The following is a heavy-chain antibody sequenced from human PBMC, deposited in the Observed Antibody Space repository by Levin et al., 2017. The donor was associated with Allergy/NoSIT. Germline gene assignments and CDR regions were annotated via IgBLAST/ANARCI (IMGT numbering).Heavy chain of an antibody. V-gene: IGHV3-11*01. J-gene: IGHJ4*02. D-gene: IGHD3-22*01. CDR2: ISSSGSTI. CDR1: GFTFSDYY. Sequence: PGGSLRLSCAASGFTFSDYYMTWIRQAPGKGLEWVSYISSSGSTIYYADSVKGRFTISRDNAKNSLYLQMNSLRAEDTAVYYCARDEYYYDNSGYRNLDHWGQGALVTVSS. CDR3: ARDEYYYDNSGYRNLDH.